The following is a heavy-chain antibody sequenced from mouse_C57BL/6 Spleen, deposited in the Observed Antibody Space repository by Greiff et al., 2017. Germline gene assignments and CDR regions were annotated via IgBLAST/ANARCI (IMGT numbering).Heavy chain of an antibody. J-gene: IGHJ4*01. Sequence: EVMLVESGGGLVKPGGSLKLSCAASGFTFSDYGMHWVRQAPEKGLEWVAYISSGSSTIYYADTVKGRFTITRDKAKNTLFLQMTSLRSEDTAMYYCAKAYYDDAMDYWGQGTSVTVSS. CDR1: GFTFSDYG. V-gene: IGHV5-17*01. CDR3: AKAYYDDAMDY. CDR2: ISSGSSTI. D-gene: IGHD2-4*01.